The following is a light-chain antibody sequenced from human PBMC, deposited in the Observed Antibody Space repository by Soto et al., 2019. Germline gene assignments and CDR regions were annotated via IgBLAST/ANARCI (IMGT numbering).Light chain of an antibody. J-gene: IGKJ1*01. V-gene: IGKV1-5*03. Sequence: DIQMTQSPSTLSASVGDRVTITCRASQSIGSSLAWYQQKLGKAPKLLIHEASNLESGVPSRFSGSGSGTEFTLTISSLQPDDFATYSGQQYHSMRTFGQGTKVEIK. CDR2: EAS. CDR1: QSIGSS. CDR3: QQYHSMRT.